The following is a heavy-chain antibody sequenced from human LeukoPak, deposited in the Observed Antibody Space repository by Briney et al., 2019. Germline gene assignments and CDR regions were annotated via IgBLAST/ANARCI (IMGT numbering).Heavy chain of an antibody. J-gene: IGHJ2*01. Sequence: SETLSLTCSVSGGSITSYYWSWIRQPPGKGLEYIGYMYNSGGTNYNPSLKSRVTISVGTSKNQFSLKLGSVTAADTAVYYCARVGQGCFDLWGRGTLVTVPS. CDR3: ARVGQGCFDL. CDR1: GGSITSYY. CDR2: MYNSGGT. V-gene: IGHV4-59*01.